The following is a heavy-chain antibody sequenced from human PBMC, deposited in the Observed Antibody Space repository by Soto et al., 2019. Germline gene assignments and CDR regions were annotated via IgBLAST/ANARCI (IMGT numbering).Heavy chain of an antibody. Sequence: SVKVSCKASGGTFSSYAISWVRQAPGQGLEWMGGIIPIFGTANYAQKFQGRVAITADESTSTAYMELSSLRSEDSALYYCARWGGYCGGDCYSSPLYYYYGMDVWGQGTTVTVSS. CDR3: ARWGGYCGGDCYSSPLYYYYGMDV. CDR2: IIPIFGTA. D-gene: IGHD2-21*02. J-gene: IGHJ6*02. V-gene: IGHV1-69*13. CDR1: GGTFSSYA.